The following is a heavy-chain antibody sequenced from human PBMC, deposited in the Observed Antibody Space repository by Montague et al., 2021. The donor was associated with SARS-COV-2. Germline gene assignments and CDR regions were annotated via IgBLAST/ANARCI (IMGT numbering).Heavy chain of an antibody. CDR3: VSSLPGNQFQFDY. D-gene: IGHD1-14*01. CDR1: GGSITSGGYY. V-gene: IGHV4-31*03. J-gene: IGHJ4*02. CDR2: LYYNGMT. Sequence: TLSLTCSVSGGSITSGGYYWTWIRQRPGGDLEWLGYLYYNGMTHYSPSLKSRASFSLYTSKNQFSLKLTSATATDSALYFCVSSLPGNQFQFDYWGQGALVTVSS.